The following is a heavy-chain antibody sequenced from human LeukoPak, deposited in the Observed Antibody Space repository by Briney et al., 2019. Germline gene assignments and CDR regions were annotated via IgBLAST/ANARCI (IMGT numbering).Heavy chain of an antibody. D-gene: IGHD2-15*01. CDR1: GFTFSSYG. CDR2: ISDDGGKK. J-gene: IGHJ4*02. CDR3: ARVSTLIVVVVAAYFDY. Sequence: QAGGSLRLSCAASGFTFSSYGMHWVRQAPGKGLEWVALISDDGGKKYYADSVKGRFTISRDNAKNSLYLQMNSLRAEDTAVYYCARVSTLIVVVVAAYFDYWGQGTLVTVSS. V-gene: IGHV3-30*03.